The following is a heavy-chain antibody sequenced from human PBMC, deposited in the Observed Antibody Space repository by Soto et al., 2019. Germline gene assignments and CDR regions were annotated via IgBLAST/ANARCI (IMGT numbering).Heavy chain of an antibody. CDR1: GYSFNSYG. CDR3: ARVWVGELWFLAGMGRDF. Sequence: QVHLVQSGAEVQKPGASVMISCRASGYSFNSYGITWVRQAPGQGLEWMGWISANNGNTKYAQKLQGRVTMTTDTASSTASMELRSLRSDDTAVYYGARVWVGELWFLAGMGRDFWGQGTLVTVSS. CDR2: ISANNGNT. V-gene: IGHV1-18*01. D-gene: IGHD3-10*01. J-gene: IGHJ4*02.